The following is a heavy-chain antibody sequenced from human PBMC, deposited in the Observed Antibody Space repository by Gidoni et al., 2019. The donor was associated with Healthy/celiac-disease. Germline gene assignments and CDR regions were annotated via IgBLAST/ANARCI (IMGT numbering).Heavy chain of an antibody. CDR1: GFTFSGSA. CDR2: IRSKANSYAT. Sequence: EVQLVVSGGGLVQPGGSLKLSCAASGFTFSGSAMHWVRQASGKGLEWVGRIRSKANSYATAYAASVKGRFTISRDDSKNTAYLQMNSLKTEDTAVYYCTRRTAPSGLDQDWARDYWGQGTLVTVSS. D-gene: IGHD2-21*01. J-gene: IGHJ4*02. V-gene: IGHV3-73*01. CDR3: TRRTAPSGLDQDWARDY.